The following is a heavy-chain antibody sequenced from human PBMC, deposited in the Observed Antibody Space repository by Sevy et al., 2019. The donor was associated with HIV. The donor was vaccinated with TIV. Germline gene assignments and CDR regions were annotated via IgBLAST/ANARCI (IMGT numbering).Heavy chain of an antibody. J-gene: IGHJ6*03. CDR1: GGTFSSYA. D-gene: IGHD3-3*01. CDR2: IIPIFSTA. Sequence: ASVKVSCKASGGTFSSYAISWVRQAPGQGLEWMGGIIPIFSTANYPQKFQGRVTITADKSTSTAYMELSSLRSEDTAVYYCARESGRYYDYMDFWGKGTTVTVSS. V-gene: IGHV1-69*06. CDR3: ARESGRYYDYMDF.